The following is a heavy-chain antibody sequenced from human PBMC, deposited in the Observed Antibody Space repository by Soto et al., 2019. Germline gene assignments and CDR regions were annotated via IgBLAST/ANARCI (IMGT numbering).Heavy chain of an antibody. V-gene: IGHV3-74*01. CDR3: ARVYGDYYYGMDV. CDR2: INSDGSST. D-gene: IGHD4-17*01. CDR1: GFTVSSYW. Sequence: EVQLVESGGGLVQPGGSLRLSCAASGFTVSSYWMHWVRQAPGKGLVWVSRINSDGSSTSYADSVKGRFTISRDNAKNTLYLQMNSLRAEDTSVYYCARVYGDYYYGMDVWGQGTTVTVSS. J-gene: IGHJ6*02.